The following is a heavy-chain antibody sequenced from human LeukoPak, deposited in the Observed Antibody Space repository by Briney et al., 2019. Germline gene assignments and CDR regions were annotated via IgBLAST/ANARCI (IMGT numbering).Heavy chain of an antibody. CDR2: IKQDGSEK. CDR3: ASTVTTVC. J-gene: IGHJ4*02. V-gene: IGHV3-7*03. CDR1: GFTLSSYW. D-gene: IGHD4-17*01. Sequence: GGSLRLSCAASGFTLSSYWMSWVRQAPGKGLEWVANIKQDGSEKYYVDSVKGRFTISRDNAKNSLYLQMNSPRAEDTAVYYCASTVTTVCWGQGTLVTVSS.